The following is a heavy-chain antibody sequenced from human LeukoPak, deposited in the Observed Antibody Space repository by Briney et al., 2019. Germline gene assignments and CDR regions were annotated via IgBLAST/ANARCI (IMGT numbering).Heavy chain of an antibody. Sequence: ASVTVSCKASGYTFTGYYMQWVRQAPGQGLEWMGWINPNSGGTNYAQKFQGRVTMTRDTSISTAYMELSRLRSDDTAVYYCARDDSGSYSNFDYWGQGTLVTVSS. CDR3: ARDDSGSYSNFDY. CDR1: GYTFTGYY. D-gene: IGHD1-26*01. V-gene: IGHV1-2*02. CDR2: INPNSGGT. J-gene: IGHJ4*02.